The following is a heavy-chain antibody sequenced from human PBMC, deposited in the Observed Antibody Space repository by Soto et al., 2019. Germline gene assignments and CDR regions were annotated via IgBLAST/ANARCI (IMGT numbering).Heavy chain of an antibody. Sequence: SETLSLTCAVSGGSISSGGYSWSWIRQPPGKGPEWIGYIYHSGSTYYNPSLKSRVTISVDRSKNQFSPKLSSVTAADTAVYYCAQRDRGAFDIWGQGTMVTV. J-gene: IGHJ3*02. D-gene: IGHD3-22*01. CDR2: IYHSGST. CDR3: AQRDRGAFDI. CDR1: GGSISSGGYS. V-gene: IGHV4-30-2*01.